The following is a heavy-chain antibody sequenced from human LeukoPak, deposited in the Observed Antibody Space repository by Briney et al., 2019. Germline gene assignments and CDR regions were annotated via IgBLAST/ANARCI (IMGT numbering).Heavy chain of an antibody. D-gene: IGHD3-10*01. V-gene: IGHV1-69*05. J-gene: IGHJ4*02. CDR1: GGTFSSYA. CDR3: ARDILTMVRGVPTGGVD. Sequence: SVKVSCKASGGTFSSYAISWVRQAPGQELEWMGGIIPIFGTANYAQKFQGRVTITTDESTSTAYMELSSLRSEDTAVYYCARDILTMVRGVPTGGVDWGQGTLVTVSS. CDR2: IIPIFGTA.